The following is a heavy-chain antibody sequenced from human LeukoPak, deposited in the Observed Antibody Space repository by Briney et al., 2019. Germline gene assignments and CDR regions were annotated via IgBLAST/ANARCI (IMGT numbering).Heavy chain of an antibody. CDR1: GASISSGGYS. CDR2: IYSSGSS. J-gene: IGHJ6*02. Sequence: SQTPSLTCTVSGASISSGGYSWTWIRQPAGKGLECIGHIYSSGSSNYNPSLKSRATISVDTSKNQFSLKLSSVTAADTAVYYCARFFGPAAIRLRYYGMDVWGQGTTVTVSS. CDR3: ARFFGPAAIRLRYYGMDV. V-gene: IGHV4-61*09. D-gene: IGHD2-2*01.